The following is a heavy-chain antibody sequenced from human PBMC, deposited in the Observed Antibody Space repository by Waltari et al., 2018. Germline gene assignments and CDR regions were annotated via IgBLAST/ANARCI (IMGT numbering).Heavy chain of an antibody. V-gene: IGHV3-23*01. CDR2: MSGSGGST. Sequence: EVQLLESGGGLVQPGGSLRLSCAASGFTFSSYAMSWVRQAPGKGLECVSAMSGSGGSTYYADSVKGRFTISRDNSKNTLYLQMNSLRAEDTAVYYCAKIRSMTTVYFHYWGQGTLVTVSS. CDR1: GFTFSSYA. D-gene: IGHD4-17*01. CDR3: AKIRSMTTVYFHY. J-gene: IGHJ4*02.